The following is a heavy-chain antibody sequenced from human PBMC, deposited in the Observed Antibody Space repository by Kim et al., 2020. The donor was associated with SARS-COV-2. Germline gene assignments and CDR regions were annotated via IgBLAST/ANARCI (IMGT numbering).Heavy chain of an antibody. D-gene: IGHD1-26*01. CDR2: ITSDGSVT. J-gene: IGHJ4*02. V-gene: IGHV3-74*01. CDR3: ARDGSYNFDY. Sequence: GGSLRLSCAASGFTFSDAWMHWVRQIPGKGLVWVSRITSDGSVTYADAVKGRFTISRDNAKNILYLQMSSLRAEDTAVYYCARDGSYNFDYWGQGTLVTVSS. CDR1: GFTFSDAW.